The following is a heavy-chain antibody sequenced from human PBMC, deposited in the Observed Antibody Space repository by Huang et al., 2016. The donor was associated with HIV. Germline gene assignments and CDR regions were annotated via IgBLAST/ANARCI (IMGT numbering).Heavy chain of an antibody. J-gene: IGHJ6*03. Sequence: QVQLQQWGAGLLRPSETLSLTCAVYGGSFSGYYGTWIRQPPGKGLAVIGEINHREGTNYNPSLKSRVTISVDTSRNQFSLTLTSVTAADTAVYYCARGQGGYYYYYMDVWGKGTTVTVSS. CDR3: ARGQGGYYYYYMDV. CDR1: GGSFSGYY. CDR2: INHREGT. V-gene: IGHV4-34*01.